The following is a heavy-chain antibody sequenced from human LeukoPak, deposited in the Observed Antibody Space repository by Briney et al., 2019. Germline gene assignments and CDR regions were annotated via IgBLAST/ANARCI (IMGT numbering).Heavy chain of an antibody. CDR3: ARDSGVVVVAATKYFDL. J-gene: IGHJ2*01. CDR2: IYYSGST. Sequence: PSETLSLTCTVSGGSISSGDYYWSWIRQPPGKGLEWIGYIYYSGSTYYNPSLKSRVTISVDKSKNQFSLKLSSVTAADTAVYYCARDSGVVVVAATKYFDLWGRGTLVTVSS. CDR1: GGSISSGDYY. D-gene: IGHD2-15*01. V-gene: IGHV4-30-4*01.